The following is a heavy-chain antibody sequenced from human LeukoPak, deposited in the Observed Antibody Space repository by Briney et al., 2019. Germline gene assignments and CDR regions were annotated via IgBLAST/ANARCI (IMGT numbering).Heavy chain of an antibody. V-gene: IGHV4-34*01. D-gene: IGHD3-10*01. Sequence: PSETLSLTCAVYGGSFSGYYWSWIRQPPGKGLEWIGEINHSGSTNYNPSLKSRVTISVDTSKNQLSLKLSSVTAADTAVYYCATSPPTYYYGSGGPPDDYWGQGTLVTVSS. CDR1: GGSFSGYY. J-gene: IGHJ4*02. CDR3: ATSPPTYYYGSGGPPDDY. CDR2: INHSGST.